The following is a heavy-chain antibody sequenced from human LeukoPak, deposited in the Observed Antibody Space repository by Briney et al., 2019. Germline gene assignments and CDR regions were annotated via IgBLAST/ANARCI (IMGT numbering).Heavy chain of an antibody. D-gene: IGHD6-13*01. Sequence: PGGSLRLSCAASGINFRTSGMHWVRQAPGKGLEWVTFIQNDGSDKYYAASVKGRFTISRDNSKNTVYLHMNSLRADDTALYYCAREGGRAAAGRFDYWGQGTLVTVSS. CDR3: AREGGRAAAGRFDY. CDR2: IQNDGSDK. V-gene: IGHV3-30*02. CDR1: GINFRTSG. J-gene: IGHJ4*02.